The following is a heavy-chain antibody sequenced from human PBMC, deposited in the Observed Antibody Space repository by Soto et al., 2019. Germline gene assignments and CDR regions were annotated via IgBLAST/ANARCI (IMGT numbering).Heavy chain of an antibody. V-gene: IGHV1-2*02. Sequence: QVQLVQSGAEVKEPGASVKVSCKASGYTFTDYHMYWVRQAPGQGLEWMGSINPNSGDTNYARKFQGRVTMTRDTSISTAYMDLSRLRSDDTAVYYCARPISAYGDYVRVDCWGQGTLVTVSS. CDR2: INPNSGDT. CDR1: GYTFTDYH. D-gene: IGHD4-17*01. CDR3: ARPISAYGDYVRVDC. J-gene: IGHJ4*02.